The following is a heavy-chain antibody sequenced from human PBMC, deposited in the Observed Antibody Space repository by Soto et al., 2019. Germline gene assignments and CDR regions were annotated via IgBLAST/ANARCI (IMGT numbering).Heavy chain of an antibody. Sequence: QVQLVESGGGVVQPGRSLRLSCAASGFTFSSYGMHWVRQAPGKGLEWVAVISYDGSNKYYADSVKGRFTISRDNSKNTLYLQMNSLRAEDTAVYYCAKDRYDSQTPGVDYWGQGTLVTVSS. D-gene: IGHD3-22*01. V-gene: IGHV3-30*18. CDR2: ISYDGSNK. CDR1: GFTFSSYG. CDR3: AKDRYDSQTPGVDY. J-gene: IGHJ4*02.